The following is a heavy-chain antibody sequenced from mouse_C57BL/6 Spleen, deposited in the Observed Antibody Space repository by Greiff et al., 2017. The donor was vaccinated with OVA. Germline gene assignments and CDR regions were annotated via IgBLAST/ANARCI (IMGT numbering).Heavy chain of an antibody. J-gene: IGHJ2*01. CDR1: GYTFTSYW. CDR3: ARRWDGFDY. Sequence: QVQLQQSGAELVMPGASVKLSCKASGYTFTSYWMHWVKQRPGQGLEWIGEIDPSDSYTNYNQKFKGKSTLTVDKSSSTAYMQLSSLTSEDSAVYYCARRWDGFDYWGQGTTLTVSS. CDR2: IDPSDSYT. D-gene: IGHD4-1*01. V-gene: IGHV1-69*01.